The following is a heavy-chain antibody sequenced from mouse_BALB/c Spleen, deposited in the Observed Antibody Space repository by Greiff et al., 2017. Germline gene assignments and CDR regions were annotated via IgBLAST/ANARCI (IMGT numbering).Heavy chain of an antibody. CDR1: GFTFSSYT. D-gene: IGHD1-1*01. V-gene: IGHV5-12-2*01. CDR3: ARLNYYYGSSYDY. CDR2: ISNGGGST. J-gene: IGHJ2*01. Sequence: EVKVVESGGGLVQPGGSLKLSCAASGFTFSSYTMSWVRQTPEKRLEWVAYISNGGGSTYYPDTVKGRFTISRDNAKNTLYLQMSSLKSEDTAMYYCARLNYYYGSSYDYWGQGTTLTVSS.